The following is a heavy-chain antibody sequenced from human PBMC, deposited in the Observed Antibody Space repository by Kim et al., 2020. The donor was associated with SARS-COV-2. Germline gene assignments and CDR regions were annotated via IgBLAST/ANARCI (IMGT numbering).Heavy chain of an antibody. Sequence: ASVKVSCKASGYTFTSYGISWVRQAPGQGLEWMGWISAYNGNTNYAQKLQGRVTMTTDTSTSTAYMELRSLRSDDTAVYYCARKEGVYSYTNYFYYYGMDVWGQGTTVTVSS. CDR3: ARKEGVYSYTNYFYYYGMDV. D-gene: IGHD5-18*01. V-gene: IGHV1-18*01. CDR2: ISAYNGNT. J-gene: IGHJ6*02. CDR1: GYTFTSYG.